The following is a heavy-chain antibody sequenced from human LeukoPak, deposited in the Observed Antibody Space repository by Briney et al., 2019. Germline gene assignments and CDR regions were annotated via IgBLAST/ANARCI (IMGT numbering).Heavy chain of an antibody. D-gene: IGHD5/OR15-5a*01. CDR2: IYPGDSDT. J-gene: IGHJ4*02. V-gene: IGHV5-51*01. CDR3: ARGMSTGDY. Sequence: GEALKISCWGSGYSFTNYWIARVRQIPGKGLEGVGVIYPGDSDTRYNPSFQGQVTISADKSISTAYLQWSSLKASDTAMYYCARGMSTGDYWGQGTLVTVSS. CDR1: GYSFTNYW.